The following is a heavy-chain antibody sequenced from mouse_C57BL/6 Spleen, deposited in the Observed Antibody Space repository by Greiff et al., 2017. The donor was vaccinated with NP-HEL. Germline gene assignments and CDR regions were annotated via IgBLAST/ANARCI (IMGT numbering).Heavy chain of an antibody. CDR1: GYAFTCYW. V-gene: IGHV1-80*01. CDR2: IYPGGGGT. Sequence: QVQLKQSGAELVKPGASVKISCKASGYAFTCYWMNWVKQRPGKGLEWIGQIYPGGGGTNYNGTFKGKATLTEDKSSRTAYMRLSTLTAEDSAVYFCERGVGCFDYWGKGTTLTVSS. D-gene: IGHD3-3*01. CDR3: ERGVGCFDY. J-gene: IGHJ2*01.